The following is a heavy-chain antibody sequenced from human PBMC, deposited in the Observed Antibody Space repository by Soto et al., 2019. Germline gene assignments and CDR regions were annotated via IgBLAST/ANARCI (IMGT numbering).Heavy chain of an antibody. CDR2: INPSGAST. Sequence: GASVKVSCKASGYTFTNYYMHWVRQAPGQGLEWMGLINPSGASTLYAQKFQGRVTMTRDTSTSTDYMELSSLTSEDTAVYYCARDNSAYQSRWFDPWGQGTLVTVSS. CDR1: GYTFTNYY. V-gene: IGHV1-46*03. J-gene: IGHJ5*02. CDR3: ARDNSAYQSRWFDP. D-gene: IGHD3-22*01.